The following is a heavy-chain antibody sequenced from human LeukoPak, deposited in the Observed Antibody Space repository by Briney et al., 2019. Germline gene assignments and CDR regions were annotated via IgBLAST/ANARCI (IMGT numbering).Heavy chain of an antibody. CDR1: GYTFTGYY. CDR3: ARDAESRNWFDP. CDR2: INPNSGGT. Sequence: ASVKVSCKASGYTFTGYYIHWVRQAPGQGLEWMGWINPNSGGTTYGQKFQGRVTMTRDTSISTAYMELSRLRSDDTAVYYCARDAESRNWFDPWGQGTLVTVSS. J-gene: IGHJ5*02. V-gene: IGHV1-2*02.